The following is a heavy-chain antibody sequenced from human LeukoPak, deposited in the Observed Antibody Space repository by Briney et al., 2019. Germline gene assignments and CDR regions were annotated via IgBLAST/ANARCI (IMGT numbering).Heavy chain of an antibody. CDR2: ISGSGGST. V-gene: IGHV3-23*01. CDR1: GFTFSTYA. Sequence: GGSLRLSCAASGFTFSTYAMTWVRQAPGKGLERVSAISGSGGSTYYADSVKGRFTISRDNSKNTLYLQMSSLGVEDTAVYYCAKRDRPCSGDCSAPYYFDYWGQGTLVTVSS. D-gene: IGHD2-21*02. J-gene: IGHJ4*02. CDR3: AKRDRPCSGDCSAPYYFDY.